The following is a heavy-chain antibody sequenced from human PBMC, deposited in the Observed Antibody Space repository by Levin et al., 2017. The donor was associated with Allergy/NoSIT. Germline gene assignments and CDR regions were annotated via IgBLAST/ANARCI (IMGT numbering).Heavy chain of an antibody. Sequence: AGGSLRLSCAASGFTFSNSAMHWVRQAPGKGLEWVAVISYDGSNKYYADSVKGRFTISRDNSKNTLFLQMNSLRAEDTAVYYCARDHPVIRNGGPHDAFDVWGQGTMVTVSS. J-gene: IGHJ3*01. V-gene: IGHV3-30-3*01. D-gene: IGHD2-8*01. CDR1: GFTFSNSA. CDR2: ISYDGSNK. CDR3: ARDHPVIRNGGPHDAFDV.